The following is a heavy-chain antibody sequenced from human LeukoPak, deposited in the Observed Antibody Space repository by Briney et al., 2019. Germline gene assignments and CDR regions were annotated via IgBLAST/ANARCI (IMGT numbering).Heavy chain of an antibody. CDR2: ISSSSSYI. J-gene: IGHJ4*02. Sequence: GGSLRLSCAASGFTFSSYSMNWVRQAPGKGLEWVSSISSSSSYIYYADSVEGRFTISRDNAKNSLYLQMNSLRAEDTAVYYCARDRGYSSSWGDYWGQGTLVTVSS. D-gene: IGHD6-13*01. V-gene: IGHV3-21*01. CDR3: ARDRGYSSSWGDY. CDR1: GFTFSSYS.